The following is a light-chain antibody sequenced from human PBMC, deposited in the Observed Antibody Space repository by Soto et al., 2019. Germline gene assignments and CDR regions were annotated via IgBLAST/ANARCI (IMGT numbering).Light chain of an antibody. V-gene: IGKV1-12*01. CDR3: QQADSFPLS. Sequence: DIQMTQSPSSVSASIGDRVTISCRASQSIYKWLVWYQQKPGKAPKLLIYAASSLQSGVPSRFSGSGYGTVFTLTIGSLQPEDFATYYCQQADSFPLSFGGGTKVEI. CDR1: QSIYKW. J-gene: IGKJ4*01. CDR2: AAS.